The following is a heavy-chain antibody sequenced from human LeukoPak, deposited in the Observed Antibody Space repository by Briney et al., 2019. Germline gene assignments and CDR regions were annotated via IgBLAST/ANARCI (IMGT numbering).Heavy chain of an antibody. CDR1: GGSISSYY. V-gene: IGHV4-59*08. CDR2: IYYSGST. Sequence: PSETLSLTCTVSGGSISSYYWSWIRQPPGKGLEWIGYIYYSGSTNYNPSLKSRVTISVDTSKNQFSLKLSSVTAADTAVYYCARVYSGYDEGLGYYYYMDVWGKGTTVTVSS. D-gene: IGHD5-12*01. CDR3: ARVYSGYDEGLGYYYYMDV. J-gene: IGHJ6*03.